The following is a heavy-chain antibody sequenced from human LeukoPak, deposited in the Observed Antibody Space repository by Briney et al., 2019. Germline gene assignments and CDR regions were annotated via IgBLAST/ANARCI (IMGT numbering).Heavy chain of an antibody. CDR3: AKDWGDIVVVPAAPSAEYFQH. Sequence: GGSLRLSCAASGFTFSSYGMHWVRQAPGKGLEWVAFIRYDGSNKYYADSVKGRFTISRDNSKNTLYLQMNSLRAEDTAVYYCAKDWGDIVVVPAAPSAEYFQHWGQGTLVTVSS. CDR1: GFTFSSYG. D-gene: IGHD2-2*01. J-gene: IGHJ1*01. V-gene: IGHV3-30*02. CDR2: IRYDGSNK.